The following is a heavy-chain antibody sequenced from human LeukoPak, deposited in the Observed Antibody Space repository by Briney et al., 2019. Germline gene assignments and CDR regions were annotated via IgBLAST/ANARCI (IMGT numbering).Heavy chain of an antibody. V-gene: IGHV1-18*01. Sequence: ASVKVSCKASGYTFTSYGISWVRQAPGQGLEWMGWISGYNGKTNYAQKLQGRVTMTTDTSTSTAYMELRSLRSDDTAMYYCARDMIAAAKDAFDIWGQGTMVTVSS. D-gene: IGHD6-13*01. CDR2: ISGYNGKT. J-gene: IGHJ3*02. CDR3: ARDMIAAAKDAFDI. CDR1: GYTFTSYG.